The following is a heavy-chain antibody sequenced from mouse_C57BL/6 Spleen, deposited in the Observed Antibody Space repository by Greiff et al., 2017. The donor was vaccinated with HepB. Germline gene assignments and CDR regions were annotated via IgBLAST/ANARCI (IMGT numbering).Heavy chain of an antibody. CDR3: ASGLRFDD. Sequence: QVQLQQSGPELVKPGASVKISCKASGYAFSSSWMNWVKQRPGKGLEWIGRIYPGDGDTNSTGTLKGKAPMTADKSSSTAYMQLCSQTSEDSAVYFGASGLRFDDWGQGTTLTVSS. V-gene: IGHV1-82*01. CDR2: IYPGDGDT. D-gene: IGHD3-1*01. J-gene: IGHJ2*01. CDR1: GYAFSSSW.